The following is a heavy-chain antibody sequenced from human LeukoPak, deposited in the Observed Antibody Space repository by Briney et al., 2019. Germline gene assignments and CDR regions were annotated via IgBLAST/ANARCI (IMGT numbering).Heavy chain of an antibody. CDR2: IYYSGST. D-gene: IGHD2-15*01. CDR1: GGSISSSSYY. Sequence: SETLSLTCTVSGGSISSSSYYWGWIRQPPGKGLEWIGSIYYSGSTYYDPSLKSRVTISVDTSKNQFSLKLSSVTAADTAVYYCASERMGRYCSGGSCPRSFDYWGQGTLVTVSS. CDR3: ASERMGRYCSGGSCPRSFDY. J-gene: IGHJ4*02. V-gene: IGHV4-39*07.